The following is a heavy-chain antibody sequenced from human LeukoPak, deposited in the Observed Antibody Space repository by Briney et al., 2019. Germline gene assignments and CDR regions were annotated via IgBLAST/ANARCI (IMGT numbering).Heavy chain of an antibody. D-gene: IGHD3-3*01. J-gene: IGHJ5*02. CDR2: MNPNSGNT. V-gene: IGHV1-8*03. CDR3: ARGLRFRGWFDP. CDR1: GYTFTSYD. Sequence: ASVKVSCKASGYTFTSYDINWVRQATGQGLEWMGWMNPNSGNTGYAQKFQGRVTITRNTSISTAYMGLSGLRSEDTAVYYCARGLRFRGWFDPWGQGTLVTVSS.